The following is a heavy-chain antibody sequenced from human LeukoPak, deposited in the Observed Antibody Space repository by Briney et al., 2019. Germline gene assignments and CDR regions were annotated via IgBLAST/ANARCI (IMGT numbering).Heavy chain of an antibody. D-gene: IGHD2-15*01. J-gene: IGHJ4*02. Sequence: GGSLRLSCVASGFTVSTNYMNWVRQARGKGLEWGSVIYSGGSTYYADSVKGRFTISRDHSKNTLYLQMNSLRAEDTAVYYCARGLAYCSGGSCRWGQGTLVTVSS. CDR3: ARGLAYCSGGSCR. CDR1: GFTVSTNY. V-gene: IGHV3-53*01. CDR2: IYSGGST.